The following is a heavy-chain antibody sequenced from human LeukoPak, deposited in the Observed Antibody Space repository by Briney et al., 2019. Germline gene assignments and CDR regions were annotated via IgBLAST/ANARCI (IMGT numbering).Heavy chain of an antibody. V-gene: IGHV3-30*04. J-gene: IGHJ5*02. CDR1: GFTFSSYA. D-gene: IGHD3-16*01. Sequence: GGTLRLSCAASGFTFSSYATHWVRQAPGKGLEWVAVISYDGSNKYYADSVKGRFTISRDNSKNTLYLQMNSLRAEDTAVYYCATSGGTMITFLAWGQGTLVTVSS. CDR3: ATSGGTMITFLA. CDR2: ISYDGSNK.